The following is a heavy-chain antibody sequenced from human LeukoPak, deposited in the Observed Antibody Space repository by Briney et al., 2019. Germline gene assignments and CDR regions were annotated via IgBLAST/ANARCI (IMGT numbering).Heavy chain of an antibody. CDR3: AKDRRAMVRGVTGDAFDI. Sequence: GGSLRLSCAASGFTFSSYWMSWVRQAPGKGLEWVSSISSSSSYIYYADSVKGRFTISRDNSKNTLYLQMNSLRAEDTAVYYCAKDRRAMVRGVTGDAFDIWGQGTMVTVSS. CDR2: ISSSSSYI. CDR1: GFTFSSYW. D-gene: IGHD3-10*01. J-gene: IGHJ3*02. V-gene: IGHV3-21*01.